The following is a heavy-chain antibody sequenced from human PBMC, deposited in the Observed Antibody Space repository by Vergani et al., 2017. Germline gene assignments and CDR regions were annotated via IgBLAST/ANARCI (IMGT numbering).Heavy chain of an antibody. CDR1: GFTFIMHA. CDR2: LSASVRRT. V-gene: IGHV3-23*01. J-gene: IGHJ3*02. Sequence: EVQLLESGGGLVQPGGSLRLSCAASGFTFIMHAMSWVRQAPGKGLEWVSTLSASVRRTHYADSVKGRFTISRDNSKNTLFLPMNSLRPEDTAVYYCAKVGRSEVAGTFGAFDIWGQGTMVTVSS. D-gene: IGHD6-19*01. CDR3: AKVGRSEVAGTFGAFDI.